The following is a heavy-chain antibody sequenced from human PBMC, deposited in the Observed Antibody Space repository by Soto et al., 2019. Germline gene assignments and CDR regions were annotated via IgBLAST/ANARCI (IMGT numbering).Heavy chain of an antibody. V-gene: IGHV1-69*02. CDR1: GGTFSSYT. CDR2: IIPILGIA. CDR3: ARADPYYFDY. Sequence: QVQLVQSGAEVKKPGSSVKVSCKASGGTFSSYTISWVRQAPGQGLEWMGRIIPILGIANYAQKFQGRVTITADKSTSTAYKELSSLRSEDTAVYYCARADPYYFDYWGQGTLVTVSS. J-gene: IGHJ4*02.